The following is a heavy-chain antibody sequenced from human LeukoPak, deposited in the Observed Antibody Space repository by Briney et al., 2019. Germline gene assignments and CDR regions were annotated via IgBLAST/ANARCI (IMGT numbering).Heavy chain of an antibody. D-gene: IGHD2-15*01. Sequence: GGSLRLSCEASGFTFSEHSMSWVRQAPGKGLEWVSTITRDVSNTSYTDSVEGRFTISRDNSKNTLYLEMNTLRAEDTAVYYCAKGGYASCFDPWGQGTQVTVSS. V-gene: IGHV3-23*01. J-gene: IGHJ5*02. CDR1: GFTFSEHS. CDR2: ITRDVSNT. CDR3: AKGGYASCFDP.